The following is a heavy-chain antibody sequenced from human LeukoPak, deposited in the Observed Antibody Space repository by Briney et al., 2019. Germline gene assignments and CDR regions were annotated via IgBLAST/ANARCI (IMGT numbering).Heavy chain of an antibody. CDR2: INHSGST. V-gene: IGHV4-34*01. Sequence: SETLSLTCAVYGGSFSGYYWSWIRQPPGKGLEWIGEINHSGSTNYNPSLKSRVTISVDTSKNQFSLKLSSVTAADTAVYYCARVGGSGSGGDYWGQGTLVTVSS. CDR1: GGSFSGYY. D-gene: IGHD3-10*01. CDR3: ARVGGSGSGGDY. J-gene: IGHJ4*02.